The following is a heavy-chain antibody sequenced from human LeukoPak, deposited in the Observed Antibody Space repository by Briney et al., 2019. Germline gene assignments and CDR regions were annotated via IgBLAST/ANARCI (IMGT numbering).Heavy chain of an antibody. CDR2: IIPIFGTA. CDR1: GGTFSSYA. Sequence: SVKVSCKASGGTFSSYAISWVRQAPGQGLEWMGRIIPIFGTANYAQKFQGRVTITTDESTSTAYMELSSLRPEDTAVYYCAREGIFGARSQAHWGQGTLVTVSS. V-gene: IGHV1-69*05. D-gene: IGHD3-3*01. J-gene: IGHJ4*02. CDR3: AREGIFGARSQAH.